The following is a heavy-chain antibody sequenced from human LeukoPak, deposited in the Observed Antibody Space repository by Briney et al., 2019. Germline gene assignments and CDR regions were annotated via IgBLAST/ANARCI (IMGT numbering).Heavy chain of an antibody. V-gene: IGHV4-39*01. CDR3: ARHVRYVSNAFDI. D-gene: IGHD3-10*02. CDR2: IYYSGST. Sequence: SETLSLTCTVSGGSISSSSYYWGWIRQPPGKGLEWLGSIYYSGSTYYNPSLKSRVTISVDTSKNQFSLKLSSVTAADTAVYYCARHVRYVSNAFDIWGQGTMVTVSS. CDR1: GGSISSSSYY. J-gene: IGHJ3*02.